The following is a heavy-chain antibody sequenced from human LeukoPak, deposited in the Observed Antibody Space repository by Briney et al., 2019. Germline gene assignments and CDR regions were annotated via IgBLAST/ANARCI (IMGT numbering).Heavy chain of an antibody. D-gene: IGHD3-3*01. CDR2: INSDGSST. CDR1: GFTFSSYW. Sequence: GGSLRLPCAASGFTFSSYWMHWVRQAPGKGLVWVSRINSDGSSTSYADSVKGRFTISRDNAKNTLYLQMNSLRAEDTAVYYCARAADFWSGYTQFDPWGQGTLVTVSS. J-gene: IGHJ5*02. V-gene: IGHV3-74*01. CDR3: ARAADFWSGYTQFDP.